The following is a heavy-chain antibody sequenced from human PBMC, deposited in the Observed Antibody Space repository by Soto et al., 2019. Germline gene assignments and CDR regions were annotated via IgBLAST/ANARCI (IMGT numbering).Heavy chain of an antibody. CDR1: CGSISSSSYY. D-gene: IGHD3-3*01. J-gene: IGHJ5*02. CDR2: IYYSGST. Sequence: SETLSLTCTVSCGSISSSSYYWGWIRQPPGKGLEWIGSIYYSGSTYYNPSLKSRVTISVDTSKNQFSLKLSSVTAADTAVYYCARRINWGYDFWSGLNWFDPWGQGTLVTVSS. V-gene: IGHV4-39*01. CDR3: ARRINWGYDFWSGLNWFDP.